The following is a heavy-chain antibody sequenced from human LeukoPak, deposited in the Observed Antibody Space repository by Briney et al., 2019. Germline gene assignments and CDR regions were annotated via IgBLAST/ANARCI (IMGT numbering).Heavy chain of an antibody. V-gene: IGHV1-24*01. CDR3: ATDPRYFDWLGWFDP. Sequence: ASVKVSCKVSGYTLTELSMHWVRQAPGKGREWMGGFDPEDGETIYAQKFQGRVTITEDTSTDTAYMELSSLRSEDTAVYYCATDPRYFDWLGWFDPWGQGTLVTVSS. CDR1: GYTLTELS. D-gene: IGHD3-9*01. J-gene: IGHJ5*02. CDR2: FDPEDGET.